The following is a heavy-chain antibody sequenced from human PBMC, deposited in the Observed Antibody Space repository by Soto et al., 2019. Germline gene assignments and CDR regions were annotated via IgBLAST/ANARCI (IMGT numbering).Heavy chain of an antibody. CDR3: ARGKNPGSSFNWFDP. J-gene: IGHJ5*02. CDR2: MNPHSGNT. CDR1: GYTFTSYD. V-gene: IGHV1-8*01. D-gene: IGHD6-6*01. Sequence: ASVKVSCKASGYTFTSYDINWVRQATGQGLEWMGWMNPHSGNTDYAQEFQGRVTMTRNTSISTAYMDLSSLGSEDTAVYYCARGKNPGSSFNWFDPWGQGTLVTVSS.